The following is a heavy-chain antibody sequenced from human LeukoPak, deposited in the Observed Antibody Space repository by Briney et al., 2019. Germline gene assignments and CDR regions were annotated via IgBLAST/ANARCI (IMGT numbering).Heavy chain of an antibody. CDR2: INHSGST. Sequence: PSDTLSLTCAVYGGFFSGYYWSWIRQPPGKGLEWIGEINHSGSTNYNPSLKSRVTISVDTSKNQFSLKLSSVTAADTAVYYCARVGFLEWLLWWYFDYWGQGTLVTVSS. CDR1: GGFFSGYY. CDR3: ARVGFLEWLLWWYFDY. J-gene: IGHJ4*02. V-gene: IGHV4-34*01. D-gene: IGHD3-3*01.